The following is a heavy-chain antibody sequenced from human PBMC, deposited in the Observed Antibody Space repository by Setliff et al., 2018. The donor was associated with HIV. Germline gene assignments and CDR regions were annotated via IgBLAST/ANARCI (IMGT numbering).Heavy chain of an antibody. D-gene: IGHD6-6*01. CDR2: IWYDGSNK. CDR3: AKEPKLGGIAAPFDY. CDR1: GFIFSSYA. V-gene: IGHV3-30*07. Sequence: GSLRLSCAASGFIFSSYAMHWVRQAPGKGLEWVAVIWYDGSNKHYADSVKGRFTISRDNSKNTVYLQMNSLRAEDTAVYYCAKEPKLGGIAAPFDYWGQGTLVTVSS. J-gene: IGHJ4*02.